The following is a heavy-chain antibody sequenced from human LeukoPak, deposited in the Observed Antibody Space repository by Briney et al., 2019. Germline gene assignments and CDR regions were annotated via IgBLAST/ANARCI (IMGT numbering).Heavy chain of an antibody. Sequence: GGSLRLSCAASGFTFSSYAMSWVRQAPGKGLEWVSDISGSGGSTYYEDSVKGRFTISRDNSKNRLYLLMNSLRSDDTAVYYCAKSSQWAFDYWGQGTLVTVSS. D-gene: IGHD1-26*01. CDR1: GFTFSSYA. J-gene: IGHJ4*02. CDR3: AKSSQWAFDY. CDR2: ISGSGGST. V-gene: IGHV3-23*01.